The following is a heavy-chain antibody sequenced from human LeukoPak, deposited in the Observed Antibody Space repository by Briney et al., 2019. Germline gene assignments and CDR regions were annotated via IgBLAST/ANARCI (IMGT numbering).Heavy chain of an antibody. J-gene: IGHJ4*02. CDR1: GFTFSSYD. CDR3: ARGTQSPVSGYFDF. V-gene: IGHV3-48*03. Sequence: GGSLRLSCAVSGFTFSSYDMNWVRQAPGKGLEWVSYISSTGTTMQYADSVRGRLTIARDNTKNSLYLQMNSLRAEDTAAYYCARGTQSPVSGYFDFWGQGTLVTVSS. D-gene: IGHD3-10*01. CDR2: ISSTGTTM.